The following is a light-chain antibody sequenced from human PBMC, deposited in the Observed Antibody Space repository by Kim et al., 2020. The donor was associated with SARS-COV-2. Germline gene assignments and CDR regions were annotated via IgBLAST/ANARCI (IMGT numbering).Light chain of an antibody. CDR2: DVS. CDR3: SSYPRL. J-gene: IGLJ3*02. V-gene: IGLV2-14*03. CDR1: SSDVGAYDY. Sequence: LTQPASVSGSPGQSVTISCTGTSSDVGAYDYVSWYQQHPGKAPKLIIHDVSQRPSGVSNRFSGSKSGNTASLTISGLQAEDETNYYCSSYPRLFGGGTKVTVL.